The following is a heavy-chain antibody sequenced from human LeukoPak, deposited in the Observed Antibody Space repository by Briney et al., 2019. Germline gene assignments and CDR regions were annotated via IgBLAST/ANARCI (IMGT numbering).Heavy chain of an antibody. J-gene: IGHJ6*02. CDR2: IRTKTNFYAT. Sequence: PGGSLRLSCAASGFTFSDSAMHWVRQASGKGLEWIGRIRTKTNFYATAYAALVKGRFTISRDDSKNTAYLQMNSLKTEDTAVYYCARDGMVRGGNYYGMDVWGQGTTVTVSS. V-gene: IGHV3-73*01. CDR3: ARDGMVRGGNYYGMDV. CDR1: GFTFSDSA. D-gene: IGHD3-10*01.